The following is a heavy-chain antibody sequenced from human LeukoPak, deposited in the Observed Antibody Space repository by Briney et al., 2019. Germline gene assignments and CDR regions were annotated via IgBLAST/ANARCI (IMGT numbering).Heavy chain of an antibody. CDR2: INPNSGGT. Sequence: ASVKVSCKASGYTFSAYYIHWVRQAPGQGLEWMGWINPNSGGTNYALKFRGRVTMTRATSISTANMELTSLSSDDTAVYYCARPQDHGGNVENFDIWGQGTLVTVSS. V-gene: IGHV1-2*02. D-gene: IGHD4-23*01. J-gene: IGHJ3*02. CDR1: GYTFSAYY. CDR3: ARPQDHGGNVENFDI.